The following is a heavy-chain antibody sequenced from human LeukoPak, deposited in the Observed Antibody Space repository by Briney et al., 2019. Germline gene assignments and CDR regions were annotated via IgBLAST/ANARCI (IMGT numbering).Heavy chain of an antibody. CDR1: GFTFSSYG. V-gene: IGHV3-23*01. CDR3: ARVHYDILTGYLKPYNYYYMDV. Sequence: GGSLRLSCAASGFTFSSYGMSWVRQAPGKGLEWVSAISGSGGSTYYADSVKGRFTISRDNAKNSLYLQMNSLRAEDTAVYYCARVHYDILTGYLKPYNYYYMDVWGKGTTVTVSS. CDR2: ISGSGGST. D-gene: IGHD3-9*01. J-gene: IGHJ6*03.